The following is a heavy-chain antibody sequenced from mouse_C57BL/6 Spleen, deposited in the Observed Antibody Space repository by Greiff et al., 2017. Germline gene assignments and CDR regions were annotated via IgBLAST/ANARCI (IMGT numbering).Heavy chain of an antibody. CDR3: TTGSPSWDMFAY. V-gene: IGHV14-4*01. Sequence: VQLQQSGAELVRPGASVKLSCTASGFNIKDDYMHWVKQRPEQGLEWIGWIDPENGDTEYASKFQGKATITADTSSNTAYLQLSSLTSEDTAVYYCTTGSPSWDMFAYWGQGTLVTVSA. CDR1: GFNIKDDY. J-gene: IGHJ3*01. CDR2: IDPENGDT. D-gene: IGHD4-1*01.